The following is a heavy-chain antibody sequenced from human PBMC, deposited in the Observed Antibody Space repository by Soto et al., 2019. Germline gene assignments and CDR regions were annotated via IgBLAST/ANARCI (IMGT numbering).Heavy chain of an antibody. Sequence: SVKVSCKASGGTFSSYAISWLRQAPGQGLEWMGGIIPIFGTANYAQKFQGRVTITADESTSTAYMELSSLRSEGTAVYYCARRPAAIGYGMDVWGQGTTVTVSS. V-gene: IGHV1-69*13. CDR1: GGTFSSYA. J-gene: IGHJ6*02. CDR3: ARRPAAIGYGMDV. CDR2: IIPIFGTA. D-gene: IGHD2-2*01.